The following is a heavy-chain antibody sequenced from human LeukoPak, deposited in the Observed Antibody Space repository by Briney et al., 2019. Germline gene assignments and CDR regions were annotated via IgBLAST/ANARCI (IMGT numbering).Heavy chain of an antibody. CDR1: GFTFSSYG. V-gene: IGHV3-33*01. CDR2: IWYDGSNK. J-gene: IGHJ4*02. D-gene: IGHD3-22*01. CDR3: ARDSYDSSGYWNY. Sequence: GGSLRLSCAASGFTFSSYGMHWVRQAPGKGLEWVAVIWYDGSNKYYADSVKGRFTISRDNSKNTLYLQMSSLRAEDTAVYYCARDSYDSSGYWNYWGQGTLVTVSS.